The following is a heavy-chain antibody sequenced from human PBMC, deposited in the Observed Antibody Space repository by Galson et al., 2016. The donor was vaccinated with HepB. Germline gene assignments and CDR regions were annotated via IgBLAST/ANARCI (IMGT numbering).Heavy chain of an antibody. D-gene: IGHD2/OR15-2a*01. Sequence: SLRLSCAASGFTFDDYAMHWVRQTPQKGLEWVSLISQDGTFYADSVKGRFTIFRDIVKSSLYLQMNSLTIEDTALYYCISSQSNSFHYWGQGTLVIVSS. CDR2: ISQDGT. V-gene: IGHV3-43*02. CDR1: GFTFDDYA. J-gene: IGHJ4*02. CDR3: ISSQSNSFHY.